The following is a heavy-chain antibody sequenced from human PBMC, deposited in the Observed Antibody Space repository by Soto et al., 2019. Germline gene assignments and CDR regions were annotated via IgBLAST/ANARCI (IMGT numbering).Heavy chain of an antibody. Sequence: QVQLVQSGAEVKKPGSSVKVSCKASGGTFGSYAISWVRQAPRQGLEWMGGIIPIPGTANYAQKFQGRVTIAADESTSTAYMEMSSLRSEDTAVYYCARSQGSSTSLAIYYYYYYGMDVWGQGTTVTASS. CDR3: ARSQGSSTSLAIYYYYYYGMDV. CDR1: GGTFGSYA. CDR2: IIPIPGTA. D-gene: IGHD2-2*01. V-gene: IGHV1-69*01. J-gene: IGHJ6*02.